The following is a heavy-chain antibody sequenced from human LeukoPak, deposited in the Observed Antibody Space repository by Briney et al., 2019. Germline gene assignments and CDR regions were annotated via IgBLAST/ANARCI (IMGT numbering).Heavy chain of an antibody. V-gene: IGHV3-21*01. Sequence: GGSLRLSCAASGFTFGDYSMNWVRQAPGKGLEWVSSISSSSSYIYYADSVKGRFTISRDNAKNSLYLQMNSLRAEDTAVYYCARDGYYDSSGRIDYWGQGTLVTVSS. CDR2: ISSSSSYI. J-gene: IGHJ4*02. CDR1: GFTFGDYS. CDR3: ARDGYYDSSGRIDY. D-gene: IGHD3-22*01.